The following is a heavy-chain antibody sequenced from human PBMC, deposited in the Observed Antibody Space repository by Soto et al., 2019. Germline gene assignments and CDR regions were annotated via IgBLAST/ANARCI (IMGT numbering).Heavy chain of an antibody. CDR2: IAYDGSNR. D-gene: IGHD3-10*01. CDR3: ATGLYGSETYTYFGGMDV. CDR1: GFTFSRFV. J-gene: IGHJ6*02. V-gene: IGHV3-30*03. Sequence: GGSLRLSCAASGFTFSRFVMPLVRHAPGKGLEWVAVIAYDGSNRFYADSVKGRFTISSDYSKNTLYLQMNSLRPEDTAVDYCATGLYGSETYTYFGGMDVWGQGTTGTVSS.